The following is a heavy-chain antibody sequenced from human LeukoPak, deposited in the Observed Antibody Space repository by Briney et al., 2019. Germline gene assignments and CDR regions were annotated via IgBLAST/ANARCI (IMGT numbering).Heavy chain of an antibody. V-gene: IGHV3-48*03. J-gene: IGHJ6*03. Sequence: GGSLRLSCAASGFTFSSYEMNWVRQAPGKGLEWVSYISSSSSTIYYADSVKGRFTISRDNARISLYLQMNSLRAEDTAVYYCARDNGYCSGGSCYYYYMDVWGKGTTVTVSS. CDR3: ARDNGYCSGGSCYYYYMDV. CDR1: GFTFSSYE. D-gene: IGHD2-15*01. CDR2: ISSSSSTI.